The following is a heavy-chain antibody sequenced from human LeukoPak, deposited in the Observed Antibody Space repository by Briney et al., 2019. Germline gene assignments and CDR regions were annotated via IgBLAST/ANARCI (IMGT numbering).Heavy chain of an antibody. D-gene: IGHD3-22*01. J-gene: IGHJ4*02. CDR3: TRETSSGAGRMPFDY. CDR1: GFTFGDYA. Sequence: GGSLRLSCTASGFTFGDYAMSWFRQAPGKGLEWVGFIRSKAYGGTTEYAASVKGRFTISRDDSKSIAYLQMNSLKTEDTAVYYCTRETSSGAGRMPFDYWGQGTLVTVSS. V-gene: IGHV3-49*03. CDR2: IRSKAYGGTT.